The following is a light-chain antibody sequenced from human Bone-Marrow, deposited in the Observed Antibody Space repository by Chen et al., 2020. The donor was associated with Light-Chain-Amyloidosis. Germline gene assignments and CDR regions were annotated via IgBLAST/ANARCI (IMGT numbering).Light chain of an antibody. V-gene: IGLV3-21*02. CDR1: NIGSTS. CDR2: DDS. J-gene: IGLJ3*02. CDR3: QVWDRSSDRPV. Sequence: SYVLTQPSSVSVAPGQTATIACGGNNIGSTSVHWYQQTPGQAPLLVVYDDSDRPSGIPERLSGSNSGNTATLTISRVEAGEADYYCQVWDRSSDRPVFGGGTKLTVL.